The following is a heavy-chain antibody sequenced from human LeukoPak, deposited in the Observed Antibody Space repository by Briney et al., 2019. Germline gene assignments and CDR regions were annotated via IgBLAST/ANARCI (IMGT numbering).Heavy chain of an antibody. CDR2: ITNNGGIT. J-gene: IGHJ4*02. V-gene: IGHV3-64D*06. CDR1: GFTFSSYT. CDR3: VKVSSTVRATYFDY. D-gene: IGHD1-26*01. Sequence: GGSLRLSCSASGFTFSSYTMHWVRQAPGKGLEYVSGITNNGGITYHADSVKVGFTIYRDNSKNTLYFKISSLRAEDTAVYYSVKVSSTVRATYFDYWGQGTLVTVSS.